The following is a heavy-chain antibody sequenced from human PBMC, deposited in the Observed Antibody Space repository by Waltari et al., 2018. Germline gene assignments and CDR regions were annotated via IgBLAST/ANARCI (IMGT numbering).Heavy chain of an antibody. J-gene: IGHJ1*01. CDR1: GLTFAGYA. Sequence: DGQLLESGGSLVQPGGSLRLSCKASGLTFAGYAMSWVRQAPGKGLELVSIISQSGVRTDYGDAVRGRFNISRDNSQNMLYLEMNSLRVDDTAVYYCASTFFHWGQGTLVTVFS. D-gene: IGHD3-3*01. CDR2: ISQSGVRT. CDR3: ASTFFH. V-gene: IGHV3-23*01.